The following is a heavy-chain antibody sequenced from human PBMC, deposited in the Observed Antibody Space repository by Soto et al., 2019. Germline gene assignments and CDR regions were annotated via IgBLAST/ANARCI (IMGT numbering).Heavy chain of an antibody. V-gene: IGHV1-18*01. CDR1: GYTFTSYG. J-gene: IGHJ4*02. CDR3: ARGRYGDY. Sequence: QVHLVQSGAEVKKPGASVKVSCKASGYTFTSYGITWVRQAPGQGLEWMGWISARNGNTDYAQKLQGRVIVTRDTSTSPAYLELRSMISDDPAVYYCARGRYGDYWGQGALVTVSS. D-gene: IGHD1-1*01. CDR2: ISARNGNT.